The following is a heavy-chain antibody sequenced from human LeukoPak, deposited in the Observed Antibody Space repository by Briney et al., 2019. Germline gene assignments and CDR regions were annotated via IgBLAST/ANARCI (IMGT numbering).Heavy chain of an antibody. J-gene: IGHJ6*03. CDR3: ARTRFPYYRLSVADYYHMDV. D-gene: IGHD3-10*01. CDR2: IIPIFGTT. V-gene: IGHV1-69*06. Sequence: SMKVSCKASGGTFSNYVISWVRQAPGQGLEWMGGIIPIFGTTNYAQKFQGRVTINADKSTSTVYIELSSLRSEDTAVYYCARTRFPYYRLSVADYYHMDVWGKGTTVTVSS. CDR1: GGTFSNYV.